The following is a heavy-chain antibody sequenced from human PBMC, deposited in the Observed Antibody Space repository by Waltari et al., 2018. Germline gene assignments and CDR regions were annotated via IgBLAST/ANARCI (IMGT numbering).Heavy chain of an antibody. V-gene: IGHV3-7*01. CDR2: IKEDGSEK. CDR3: ARDENWNYYYMDV. Sequence: EVQLVESGGGLVQPGGSLRLSCAAPGLTFSWFWMSWVRPAPGKGLEWVANIKEDGSEKHYVDSVKGRFTISRDNAKNSLYLQMNILEADDTAVYYCARDENWNYYYMDVWGKGTTVTVSS. CDR1: GLTFSWFW. D-gene: IGHD1-1*01. J-gene: IGHJ6*03.